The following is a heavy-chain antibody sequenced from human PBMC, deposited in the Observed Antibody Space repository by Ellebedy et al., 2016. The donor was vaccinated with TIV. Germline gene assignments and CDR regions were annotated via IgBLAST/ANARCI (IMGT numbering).Heavy chain of an antibody. D-gene: IGHD5-18*01. CDR2: ISSSSSYI. J-gene: IGHJ4*02. CDR3: ARERGYSYGYIDY. Sequence: GESLKISXAASGFTFSSYSMNWVRQAPGKGLEWVSSISSSSSYIYYADSVKGRFTISRDNAKNSLYLQMNSLRAEDTAVYYCARERGYSYGYIDYWGQGTLVTVSS. CDR1: GFTFSSYS. V-gene: IGHV3-21*01.